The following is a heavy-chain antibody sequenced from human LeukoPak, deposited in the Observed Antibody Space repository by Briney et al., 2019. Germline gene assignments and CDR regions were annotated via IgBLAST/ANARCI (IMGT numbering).Heavy chain of an antibody. V-gene: IGHV1-18*04. CDR1: GYTFTGYY. Sequence: GASVKVSCKASGYTFTGYYMHWVRQAPGQGLEWMGWISVYNGNTNYAQKLQGRVTMTTDTSTSTAYMELRSLRSDDTAVYYCARRMLSGYEEIDYWGQGTLVTVSS. J-gene: IGHJ4*02. CDR3: ARRMLSGYEEIDY. CDR2: ISVYNGNT. D-gene: IGHD5-12*01.